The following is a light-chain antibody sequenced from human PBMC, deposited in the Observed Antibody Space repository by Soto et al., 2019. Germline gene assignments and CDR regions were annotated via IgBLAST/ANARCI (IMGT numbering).Light chain of an antibody. CDR3: QQSNILPPS. Sequence: IKQSPAPLSAKGGERVTITCRASQSITNDLNWYQHKPGQAPNLLIYAASTLQAGVPSRFRGSGSGTDFTLTISCLQAEDVATYFCQQSNILPPSFAGGTKVDIK. CDR2: AAS. J-gene: IGKJ4*01. CDR1: QSITND. V-gene: IGKV1-39*01.